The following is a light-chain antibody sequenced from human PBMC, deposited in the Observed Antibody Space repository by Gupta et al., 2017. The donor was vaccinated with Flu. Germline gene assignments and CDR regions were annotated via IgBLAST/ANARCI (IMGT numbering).Light chain of an antibody. CDR3: QSYDSSLSAYV. V-gene: IGLV1-40*01. CDR2: ANN. Sequence: QSVLTQPPSVSGAPGQRVTIACTGGSATIGAGYDVQWYQQLPGTAPKLLIYANNDRPSGVPDRFSGSKSDISASLAITGLQSGDEADYYCQSYDSSLSAYVFGTGTKVTVL. CDR1: SATIGAGYD. J-gene: IGLJ1*01.